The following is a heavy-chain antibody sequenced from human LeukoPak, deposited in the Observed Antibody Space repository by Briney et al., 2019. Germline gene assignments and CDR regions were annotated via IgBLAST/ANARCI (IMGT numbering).Heavy chain of an antibody. D-gene: IGHD3-22*01. V-gene: IGHV3-43D*03. CDR2: ISWDGGST. CDR3: ALLGYDQDY. J-gene: IGHJ4*02. CDR1: GFTFSSYA. Sequence: GGSLRLSCAASGFTFSSYAMHWVRQAPGKGLEWVSLISWDGGSTYYADSVKGRFTISRDNSKNSLYLQMNSLRAEDTALYYCALLGYDQDYWGQGTLVTVSS.